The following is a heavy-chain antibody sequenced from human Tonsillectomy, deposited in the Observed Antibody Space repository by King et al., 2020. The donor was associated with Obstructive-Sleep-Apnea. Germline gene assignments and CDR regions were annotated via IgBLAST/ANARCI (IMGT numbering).Heavy chain of an antibody. CDR2: INPNSGGT. CDR3: ASSRRFGDYYYYGMDV. Sequence: VQLVESGAEVKKPGASVKVSCKASGYTFTGYDMHWVRQAPGQGLEWMGWINPNSGGTNSAQNFQGRVTMTRDTSISTAYMELSRLRSDDTAVYYCASSRRFGDYYYYGMDVWGQGTTVTVSS. D-gene: IGHD3-16*01. CDR1: GYTFTGYD. J-gene: IGHJ6*02. V-gene: IGHV1-2*02.